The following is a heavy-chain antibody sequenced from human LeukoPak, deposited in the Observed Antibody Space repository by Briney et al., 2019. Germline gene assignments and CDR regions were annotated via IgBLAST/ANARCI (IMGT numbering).Heavy chain of an antibody. D-gene: IGHD3-10*01. J-gene: IGHJ6*03. Sequence: GGSLRLSCAASGFTFSSYAMHWVRQAPGKGLEWVAVISYDGSNKYYADSVKGRFTISRDNSKNTLYLQMNSLRAEDTAVYYCAKEYYGSGPGYYYYMDVWGKGTTVTISS. CDR3: AKEYYGSGPGYYYYMDV. CDR2: ISYDGSNK. V-gene: IGHV3-30*04. CDR1: GFTFSSYA.